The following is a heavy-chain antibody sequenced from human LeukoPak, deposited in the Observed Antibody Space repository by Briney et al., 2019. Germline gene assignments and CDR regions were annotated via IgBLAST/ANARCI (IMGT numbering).Heavy chain of an antibody. CDR2: IYSGGST. Sequence: GGSLRLSCAASGFTVSSNYMSWVRQAPGKGLEWVSIIYSGGSTFYADSVKGRFTISRDNSQNTLYLQMNSLRPEDTAVYYCAKGGASVTRYVDYWGQGTLVTVSS. D-gene: IGHD4-17*01. V-gene: IGHV3-53*05. J-gene: IGHJ4*02. CDR3: AKGGASVTRYVDY. CDR1: GFTVSSNY.